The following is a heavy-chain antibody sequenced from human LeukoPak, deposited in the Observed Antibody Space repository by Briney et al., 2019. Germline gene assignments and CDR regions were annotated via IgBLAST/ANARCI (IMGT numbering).Heavy chain of an antibody. D-gene: IGHD3-22*01. CDR2: ISGSGAST. CDR3: AKDRYDSSGYYYR. Sequence: PGGSLRLSCAASGFTFSSYAMSWVRQAPGKGMEWVSAISGSGASTYYADSVKGRFTISRDNSKNTLYLQMNSLRAEDTDVYFCAKDRYDSSGYYYRWGQGTLVTVSS. V-gene: IGHV3-23*01. CDR1: GFTFSSYA. J-gene: IGHJ4*02.